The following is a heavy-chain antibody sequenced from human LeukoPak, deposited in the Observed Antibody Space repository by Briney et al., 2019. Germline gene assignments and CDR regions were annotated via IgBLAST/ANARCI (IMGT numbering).Heavy chain of an antibody. V-gene: IGHV4-4*07. CDR1: GGSISSYY. CDR2: IYTSGST. CDR3: ARLTYSGYDWAYYFDY. D-gene: IGHD5-12*01. J-gene: IGHJ4*02. Sequence: SETLSLTCTVSGGSISSYYWSWIRQPAGEGLEWIGRIYTSGSTNYNPSLKSRVTMSVDTSKNRFSLKLSSVTAADTAVYYCARLTYSGYDWAYYFDYRGQGSLVTVSS.